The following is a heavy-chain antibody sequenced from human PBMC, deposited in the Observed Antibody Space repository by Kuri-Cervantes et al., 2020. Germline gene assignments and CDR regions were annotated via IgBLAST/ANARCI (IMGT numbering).Heavy chain of an antibody. CDR1: GFTFSSYW. CDR3: AKQAIVVVRYYYYYMDV. D-gene: IGHD2-2*01. V-gene: IGHV3-74*01. CDR2: INSDGSST. Sequence: GGSLRLSCAASGFTFSSYWMHWVRQAPGKGLVWVSRINSDGSSTSYADSVKGRFTISRDNSKNTLYLQMNSLRAEDTAVYYCAKQAIVVVRYYYYYMDVWGKGTTVTVSS. J-gene: IGHJ6*03.